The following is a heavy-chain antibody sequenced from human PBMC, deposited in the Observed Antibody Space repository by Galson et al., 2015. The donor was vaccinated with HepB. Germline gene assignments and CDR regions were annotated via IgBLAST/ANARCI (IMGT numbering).Heavy chain of an antibody. CDR2: FDPEDGET. Sequence: SVKVSCKVSGYTLTELSMHWVRQAPGKGLEWMGGFDPEDGETIYAQKFQGRVTMTEDTSTDTAYMELSRLRSEDTAVYYCATGGSGNKYYYYGMDVWGQGTTVTVSS. J-gene: IGHJ6*02. V-gene: IGHV1-24*01. CDR3: ATGGSGNKYYYYGMDV. D-gene: IGHD3-10*01. CDR1: GYTLTELS.